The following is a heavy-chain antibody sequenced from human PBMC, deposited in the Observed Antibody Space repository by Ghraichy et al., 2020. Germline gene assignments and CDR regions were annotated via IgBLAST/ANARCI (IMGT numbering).Heavy chain of an antibody. CDR1: GFTFSSYS. D-gene: IGHD5-18*01. CDR2: ISSGGSSI. V-gene: IGHV3-48*02. CDR3: ARGGSYGYYFDY. J-gene: IGHJ4*02. Sequence: LSLTCAASGFTFSSYSMNWVRQAPGKGLEWVSYISSGGSSIDYADSVKGRFTISRDNAKNSLYLQMNSLRDEDTAVYYCARGGSYGYYFDYWGQGTLVTVSS.